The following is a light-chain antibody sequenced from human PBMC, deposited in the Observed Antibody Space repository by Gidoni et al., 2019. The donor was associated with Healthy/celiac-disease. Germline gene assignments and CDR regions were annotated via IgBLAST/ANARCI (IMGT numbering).Light chain of an antibody. CDR3: QQYYSVPFT. J-gene: IGKJ3*01. Sequence: DIVMTQSPDSLAASLGERATINCKSSQSILYSSNNKNYLSWYQHKPGQPPKLLIYWASTRESGVPDRFSGSGSGTDFTLTISSLQAEDVAVYYCQQYYSVPFTFGPGTKVDIK. CDR1: QSILYSSNNKNY. V-gene: IGKV4-1*01. CDR2: WAS.